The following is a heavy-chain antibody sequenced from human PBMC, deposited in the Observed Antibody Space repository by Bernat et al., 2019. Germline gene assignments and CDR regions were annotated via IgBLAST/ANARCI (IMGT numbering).Heavy chain of an antibody. Sequence: QVQLVESGGGVVQPGRSLRLSCAASGFTFSSYAMHWVRQAPGKGLEWVAVISYDGSNKYYADSVKGRFTISRDNSNNTLYLKMNSLRAEDTAVYYCARDPEVTYPDYGMDVWGQGTTVTVSS. CDR2: ISYDGSNK. J-gene: IGHJ6*02. CDR1: GFTFSSYA. CDR3: ARDPEVTYPDYGMDV. D-gene: IGHD4-23*01. V-gene: IGHV3-30-3*01.